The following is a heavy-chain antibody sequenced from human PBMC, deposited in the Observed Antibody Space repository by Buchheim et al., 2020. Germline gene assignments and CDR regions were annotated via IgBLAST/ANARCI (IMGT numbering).Heavy chain of an antibody. V-gene: IGHV4-59*12. D-gene: IGHD4-23*01. J-gene: IGHJ5*02. CDR1: GGSISSYY. CDR3: ARGIYGGTKNWFDP. CDR2: IYYSGST. Sequence: QVQLQESGPGLVKPSETLSLTCTVSGGSISSYYWSWIRQPPGKGLEWIGYIYYSGSTNYNPSLKSRVTISVDRSKNQFSLKLSSVTAADTAVYYCARGIYGGTKNWFDPWGQGTL.